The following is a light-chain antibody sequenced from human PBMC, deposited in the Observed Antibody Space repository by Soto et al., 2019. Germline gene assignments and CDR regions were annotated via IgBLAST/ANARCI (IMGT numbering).Light chain of an antibody. Sequence: EIVMTQSPATLSVSPGERATLSCRASQSVSRNLAWYQQKPGQAPRLLIYGASTRATGIPARFSGSGSGTEFNLTISSLQSEDFAVYYCQQYNNWPPYTFGQGTKLEIK. J-gene: IGKJ2*01. V-gene: IGKV3-15*01. CDR1: QSVSRN. CDR2: GAS. CDR3: QQYNNWPPYT.